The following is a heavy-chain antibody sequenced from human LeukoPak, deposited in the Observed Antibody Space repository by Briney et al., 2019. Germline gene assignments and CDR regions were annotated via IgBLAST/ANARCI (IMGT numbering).Heavy chain of an antibody. D-gene: IGHD3-10*02. V-gene: IGHV4-4*02. CDR1: GGSISSSNW. Sequence: SETLSLTCAVSGGSISSSNWWSWVRQPPGKGLEWIGEIYHSGSTNYNPSLKSRVTISVDKSKNQFSLKLSSVTAADTAVYYCARVFDDLATSILDYWGQGTLVTVSS. CDR2: IYHSGST. J-gene: IGHJ4*02. CDR3: ARVFDDLATSILDY.